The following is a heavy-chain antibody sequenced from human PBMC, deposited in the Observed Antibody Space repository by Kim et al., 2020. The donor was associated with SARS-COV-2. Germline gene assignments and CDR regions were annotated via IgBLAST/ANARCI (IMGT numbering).Heavy chain of an antibody. CDR3: ATGYYGAIDY. CDR2: ISWNSGSI. J-gene: IGHJ4*02. Sequence: GGSLRLSCAASGFTFDDYAMHWVRQAPGKGLEWVSGISWNSGSIGYADSVKGRFTISRDNAKNSLYLQMNSLRAEDTALYYCATGYYGAIDYWGQGTLVTVSS. CDR1: GFTFDDYA. D-gene: IGHD3-9*01. V-gene: IGHV3-9*01.